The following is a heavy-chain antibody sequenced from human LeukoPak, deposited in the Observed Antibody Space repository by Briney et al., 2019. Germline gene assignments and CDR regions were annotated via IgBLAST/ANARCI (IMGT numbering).Heavy chain of an antibody. J-gene: IGHJ4*02. CDR3: ARDVTRYSTWPLFDY. CDR1: GFTFDDYG. Sequence: PGGSLRLSCAASGFTFDDYGMSWVRHAPGKGLEWVSGINWNGGSTRYADSVKGRFTISRDSAKNSLYLQMNSLRAEDTALYSRARDVTRYSTWPLFDYWGQGTLVTVSS. D-gene: IGHD6-13*01. V-gene: IGHV3-20*04. CDR2: INWNGGST.